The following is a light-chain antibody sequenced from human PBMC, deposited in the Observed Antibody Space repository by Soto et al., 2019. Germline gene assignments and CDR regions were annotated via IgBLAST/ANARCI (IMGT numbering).Light chain of an antibody. CDR2: DDS. CDR3: QVWDSRDDHRV. V-gene: IGLV3-21*02. J-gene: IGLJ2*01. CDR1: RIGSKS. Sequence: SCELTQPPSVSVAPGQTARITCGGNRIGSKSVHWFQQKPGQAPVLVVHDDSDRPSGIPERFSGSNSGGTATLTISRVEAGDEADYYCQVWDSRDDHRVFGGGTKLTVL.